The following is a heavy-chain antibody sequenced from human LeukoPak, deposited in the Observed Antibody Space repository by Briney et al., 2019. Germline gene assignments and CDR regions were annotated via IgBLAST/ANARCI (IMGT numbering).Heavy chain of an antibody. CDR3: ARGVARGIDAFDV. J-gene: IGHJ3*01. CDR1: GVSISSHH. D-gene: IGHD2-21*01. CDR2: VSHRGGN. Sequence: SETLSLTCNVSGVSISSHHWSWIRQPPGKGLEWIGYVSHRGGNNNNPSLKSRVALSVATSKNQFSLTLNSVTAAATAVYYCARGVARGIDAFDVWGQGTVVTVSS. V-gene: IGHV4-59*11.